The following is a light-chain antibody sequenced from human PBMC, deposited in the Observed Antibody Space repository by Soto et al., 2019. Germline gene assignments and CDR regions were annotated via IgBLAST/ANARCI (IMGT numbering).Light chain of an antibody. J-gene: IGLJ2*01. CDR2: GNR. CDR3: PSYYNSLTTAI. V-gene: IGLV1-40*01. Sequence: QSVLTQPPSVSGTPGQTVSISCAGTSSNLGADYDVHWYQQLPGTAPRLLIFGNRVRPSGVPDRFSGSKSGTSASLAITGLQAEDEAIYYCPSYYNSLTTAIFGAGTQLTVL. CDR1: SSNLGADYD.